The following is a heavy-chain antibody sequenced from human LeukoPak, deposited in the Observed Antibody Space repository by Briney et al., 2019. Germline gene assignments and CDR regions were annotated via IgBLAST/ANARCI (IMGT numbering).Heavy chain of an antibody. CDR1: GYTFTAYY. D-gene: IGHD3-10*01. V-gene: IGHV1-2*02. CDR3: ARAYGSGSSYHPDY. Sequence: ASVEVSCKASGYTFTAYYMHWVRQAPGQGLEWMGWINPSSGGTNTSQKFQDRVTLTRDTSINTAYMELSSLRSDDTAVYYCARAYGSGSSYHPDYWGLGTLVTVSS. CDR2: INPSSGGT. J-gene: IGHJ4*02.